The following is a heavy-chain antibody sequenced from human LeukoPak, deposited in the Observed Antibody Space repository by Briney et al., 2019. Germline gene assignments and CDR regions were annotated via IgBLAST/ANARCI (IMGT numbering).Heavy chain of an antibody. D-gene: IGHD4-23*01. J-gene: IGHJ4*02. Sequence: PGGSLRLSCAASGFTFSSYAMSWVRQAPGKGLEWVSAISGSGGSTYYADSVKGRFTISRDNSKNTLYLQMNSLRAEDTAVYYCTRDLMDYDYGDKGGNYWGQGTLVTVPS. CDR2: ISGSGGST. V-gene: IGHV3-23*01. CDR3: TRDLMDYDYGDKGGNY. CDR1: GFTFSSYA.